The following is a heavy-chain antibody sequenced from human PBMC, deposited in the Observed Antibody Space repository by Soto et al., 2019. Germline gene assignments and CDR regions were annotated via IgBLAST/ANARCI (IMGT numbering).Heavy chain of an antibody. Sequence: SETLSLTCTVSGGSISSSSYYWGWIRQPPGKGLEWIGSIYYSGSTYYNPSLKSRVTMSVDTSKNQFSLRLSSVTAADTAVYNCARHRRETGTYAQPLDYWGQGILVTVSS. D-gene: IGHD1-1*01. CDR1: GGSISSSSYY. CDR3: ARHRRETGTYAQPLDY. V-gene: IGHV4-39*01. J-gene: IGHJ4*02. CDR2: IYYSGST.